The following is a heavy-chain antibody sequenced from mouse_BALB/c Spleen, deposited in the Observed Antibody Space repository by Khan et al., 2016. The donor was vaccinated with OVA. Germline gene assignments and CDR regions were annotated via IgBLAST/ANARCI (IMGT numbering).Heavy chain of an antibody. D-gene: IGHD1-1*01. V-gene: IGHV5-17*02. Sequence: EVKLVESGGGLVQPGRSQKLSCAASGFTFNSYGMHWVRQAPEKGLEWVAYISGDSNTIEYADTVKGRFTISRDKPKNTLYLQMTSLRSEDTAKYYLATSYFYWYYFDYCRPGSTLTLS. CDR1: GFTFNSYG. CDR2: ISGDSNTI. CDR3: ATSYFYWYYFDY. J-gene: IGHJ2*01.